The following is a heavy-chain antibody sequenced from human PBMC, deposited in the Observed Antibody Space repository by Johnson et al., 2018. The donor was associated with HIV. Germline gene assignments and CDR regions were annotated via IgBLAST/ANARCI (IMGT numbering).Heavy chain of an antibody. CDR1: GFTFSSYA. J-gene: IGHJ3*02. V-gene: IGHV3-64*01. D-gene: IGHD3-22*01. CDR2: ISSNGGST. CDR3: ARVRTGDSSGYHDAFDI. Sequence: VQLVESGGGLVQPGGSLRLSCAASGFTFSSYAMHWVRQAPGKGLEYVSAISSNGGSTYYANSVKGRFTISRNNARNSMYLQMNSLRVEDTALYYCARVRTGDSSGYHDAFDIWGQGTLVTVSS.